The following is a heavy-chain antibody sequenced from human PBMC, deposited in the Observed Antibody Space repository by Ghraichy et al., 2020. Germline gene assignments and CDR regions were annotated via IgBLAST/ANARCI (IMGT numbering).Heavy chain of an antibody. D-gene: IGHD6-13*01. Sequence: SETLSLTCAVYGGSFSGYYWSWIRQPPGKGLEWIGEINHSGSTNYNPSLKSRVTISVDTSKNQFSLKLSSVTAADTAVYYCARGSGQRKSSSWNYWGQGTLVTVSS. V-gene: IGHV4-34*01. J-gene: IGHJ4*02. CDR2: INHSGST. CDR1: GGSFSGYY. CDR3: ARGSGQRKSSSWNY.